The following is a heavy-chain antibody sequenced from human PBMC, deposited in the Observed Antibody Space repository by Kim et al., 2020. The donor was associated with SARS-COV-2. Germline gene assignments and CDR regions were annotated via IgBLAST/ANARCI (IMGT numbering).Heavy chain of an antibody. J-gene: IGHJ6*02. CDR1: GFTFSSYA. Sequence: GGSLRLSCAASGFTFSSYAMHWVRQAPGKGLEWVAVISYDGSNKYYADSVKGRFTISRDNSKNTLYLQMNSLRAEDTAVYYCARDLYDYGYYVYYYYYGMDDWGQGTTVTVSS. D-gene: IGHD4-17*01. CDR3: ARDLYDYGYYVYYYYYGMDD. V-gene: IGHV3-30*04. CDR2: ISYDGSNK.